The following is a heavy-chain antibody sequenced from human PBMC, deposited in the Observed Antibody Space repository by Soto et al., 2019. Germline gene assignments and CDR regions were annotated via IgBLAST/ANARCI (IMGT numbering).Heavy chain of an antibody. D-gene: IGHD5-18*01. V-gene: IGHV4-34*01. CDR1: GGSFSGYY. Sequence: SETLSLTCAVYGGSFSGYYWSWIRQPPGKGLEWIGEINHSGSTNYNPSLKSRVTISVDTSKNQFSLKLSSVTAADTAVYYYARGQWIQLWLGWFDPWGQGTLVTVSS. CDR3: ARGQWIQLWLGWFDP. J-gene: IGHJ5*02. CDR2: INHSGST.